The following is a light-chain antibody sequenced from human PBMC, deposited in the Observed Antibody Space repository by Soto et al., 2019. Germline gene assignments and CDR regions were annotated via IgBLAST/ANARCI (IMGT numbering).Light chain of an antibody. Sequence: DIPMTQSPSSLSASVGDRVTITCRASQGISNYLAWYQQKPGKVPKLLISAASTLQSGVPSRFSGSGSETDFTLTISSLQPEDVATYYCQKYNSPPRTFGQGTKVEIK. CDR3: QKYNSPPRT. J-gene: IGKJ1*01. CDR2: AAS. CDR1: QGISNY. V-gene: IGKV1-27*01.